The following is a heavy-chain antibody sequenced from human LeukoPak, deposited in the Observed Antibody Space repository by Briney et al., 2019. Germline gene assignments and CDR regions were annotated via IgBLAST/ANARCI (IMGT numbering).Heavy chain of an antibody. CDR1: GFTFSSYA. D-gene: IGHD6-13*01. CDR3: ARNYGSSSWWGTYDY. Sequence: GGSLRLSCAASGFTFSSYAMSWVRQAPGKGLEWVSAISGSGGSTYYADSVKGRFTISRDNSKNTLYLQMNSLRAEDTAVYYCARNYGSSSWWGTYDYWGQGTLVTVSS. J-gene: IGHJ4*02. CDR2: ISGSGGST. V-gene: IGHV3-23*01.